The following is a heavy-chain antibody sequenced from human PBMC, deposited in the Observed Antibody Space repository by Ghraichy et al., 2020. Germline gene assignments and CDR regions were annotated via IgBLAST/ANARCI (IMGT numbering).Heavy chain of an antibody. J-gene: IGHJ4*02. CDR2: INPNSGGT. D-gene: IGHD2-21*01. Sequence: ASVKVSCKASGYTFSGSDMHGVRQAPGQGLEWMGWINPNSGGTNYAQKFQGRVTMTRDTSISTAYMELSRLRSDDTAVYYCARDVRYCGGDCYSPDIDYWGQGTLVTVSS. CDR1: GYTFSGSD. CDR3: ARDVRYCGGDCYSPDIDY. V-gene: IGHV1-2*02.